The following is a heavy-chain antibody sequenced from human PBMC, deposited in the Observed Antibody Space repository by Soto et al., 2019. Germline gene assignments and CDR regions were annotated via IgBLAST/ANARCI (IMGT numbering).Heavy chain of an antibody. CDR3: AKGYSGSYSHYFDY. J-gene: IGHJ4*02. CDR1: GFTFSSYG. D-gene: IGHD1-26*01. Sequence: VGSLRLSCAASGFTFSSYGMSWVRQAPGKGLEWVSAISGSGGSTYYADSVKGRFTISRDNSRNTLYLQMNSLRAEDTAVYYCAKGYSGSYSHYFDYWGQGTLVTVSS. V-gene: IGHV3-23*01. CDR2: ISGSGGST.